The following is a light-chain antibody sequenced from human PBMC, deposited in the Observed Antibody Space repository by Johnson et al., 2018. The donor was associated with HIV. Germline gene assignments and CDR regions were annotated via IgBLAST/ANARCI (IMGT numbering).Light chain of an antibody. V-gene: IGLV1-51*01. Sequence: QSVLTQPPSVSAAPGQTVTISCSGSSSNVGSSFVSWYRQVPGTAPKLLIYDNNKRPSGITDRFSASKSGTSATLGITGLQTADEADYYCGTWESSLGAWVFGTGTKVTVL. CDR3: GTWESSLGAWV. CDR2: DNN. CDR1: SSNVGSSF. J-gene: IGLJ1*01.